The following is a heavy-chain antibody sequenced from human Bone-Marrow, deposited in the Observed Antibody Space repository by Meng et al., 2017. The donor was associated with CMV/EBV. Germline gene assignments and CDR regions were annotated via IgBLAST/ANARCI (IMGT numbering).Heavy chain of an antibody. Sequence: KASVYTFTGYYMHWVRQAPGQGLEWMGWINPNSGGTNYAQKFQGRVTMTRDTSISTAYMELSRLRSDDTAVYYCAREDSSSWYSYDYWGQGTLVTVSS. CDR1: VYTFTGYY. CDR2: INPNSGGT. CDR3: AREDSSSWYSYDY. D-gene: IGHD6-13*01. J-gene: IGHJ4*02. V-gene: IGHV1-2*02.